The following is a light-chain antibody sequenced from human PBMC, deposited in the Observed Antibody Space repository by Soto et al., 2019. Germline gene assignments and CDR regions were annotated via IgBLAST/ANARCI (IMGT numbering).Light chain of an antibody. V-gene: IGLV1-40*01. Sequence: QSVLTQPPSVSGAPGQSVTISCTGSTSNIGAGYDVHWYQQRPGTAPKLLISGNINRPSGVPDRFSGSKSGTSASLAIRGLRSDDEADYYCSSWDGSLSGYVFGAGTKLTVL. CDR3: SSWDGSLSGYV. J-gene: IGLJ1*01. CDR2: GNI. CDR1: TSNIGAGYD.